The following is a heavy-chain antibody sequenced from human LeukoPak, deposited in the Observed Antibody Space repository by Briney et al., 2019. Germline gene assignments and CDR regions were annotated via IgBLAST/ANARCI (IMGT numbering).Heavy chain of an antibody. J-gene: IGHJ4*02. CDR2: IDWDDDK. CDR1: GFSLSTSGMC. V-gene: IGHV2-70*11. D-gene: IGHD3-22*01. Sequence: SGPALVKPTQTLTLTCTFSGFSLSTSGMCVSWIRQPPGKALEWLARIDWDDDKYYSTSLKTRLTISKDTSKNQVVLTMTNMDPVDTATYYCAWISYYDSSGYSPCFDYWGQGTLVTVSS. CDR3: AWISYYDSSGYSPCFDY.